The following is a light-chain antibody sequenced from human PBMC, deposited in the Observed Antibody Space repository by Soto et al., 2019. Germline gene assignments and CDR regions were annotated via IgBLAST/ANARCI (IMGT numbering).Light chain of an antibody. CDR2: DVS. V-gene: IGLV2-14*01. CDR1: SSDVGGYNY. J-gene: IGLJ1*01. Sequence: QSALTQPASVSGSPGQSITISCTGTSSDVGGYNYVSWYQQHPGKAPKLMIYDVSNRPSGVSNRFSGSKSGNTASLTISGLQAEDEAGYYCSSYTSSSTQVFGTGTKLTVL. CDR3: SSYTSSSTQV.